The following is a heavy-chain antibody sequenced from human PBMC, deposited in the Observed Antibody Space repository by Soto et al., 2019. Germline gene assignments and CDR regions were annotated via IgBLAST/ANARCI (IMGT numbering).Heavy chain of an antibody. D-gene: IGHD3-3*01. CDR3: ARVRAKPRGKNFWSVYSPADKFDY. CDR1: GYTFTSYG. V-gene: IGHV1-18*01. J-gene: IGHJ4*02. Sequence: QVQLVQSGAEVKKPGASVKVSCKASGYTFTSYGISWVRQAPGQGLEWMGWISAYNGNTNYAQKLQGRVTMTTDTSTSTADLEQRRLRSADTAVYYCARVRAKPRGKNFWSVYSPADKFDYWGQGTLVTVSS. CDR2: ISAYNGNT.